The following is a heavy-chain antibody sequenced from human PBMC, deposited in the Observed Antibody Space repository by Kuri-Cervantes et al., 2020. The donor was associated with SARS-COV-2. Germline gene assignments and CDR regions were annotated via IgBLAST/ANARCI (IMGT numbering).Heavy chain of an antibody. CDR1: GYTFASYG. CDR3: AREPWLQLESGGVDY. J-gene: IGHJ4*02. D-gene: IGHD5-24*01. Sequence: ASVKGSCKYSGYTFASYGIIWVRQAPGQGLEWMGWISGFNGHTKYAEKLQGRVTMTTDTSTSTAYMELRSLTSDNTAVYFCAREPWLQLESGGVDYWGKGTLVTVSS. CDR2: ISGFNGHT. V-gene: IGHV1-18*04.